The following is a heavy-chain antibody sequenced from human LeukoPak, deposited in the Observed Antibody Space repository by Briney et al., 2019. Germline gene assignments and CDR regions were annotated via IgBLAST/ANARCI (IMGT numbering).Heavy chain of an antibody. CDR1: GGSISSSSYY. Sequence: PSETLSLTCTVSGGSISSSSYYWGWIRHPPGKGLEWIGSIYYSGSPYYNPSLKSRVTISVDTSKNQFSLKLSSVTAADTAVYYCARYCSGVSCFNQIGRGDHYWGQGTLVTVSS. V-gene: IGHV4-39*01. J-gene: IGHJ4*02. CDR2: IYYSGSP. D-gene: IGHD2-15*01. CDR3: ARYCSGVSCFNQIGRGDHY.